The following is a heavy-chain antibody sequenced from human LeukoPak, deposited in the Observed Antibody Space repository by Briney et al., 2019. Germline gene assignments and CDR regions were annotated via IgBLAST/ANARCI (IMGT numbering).Heavy chain of an antibody. CDR3: ARSLGYCSSTSCYYYYGMDV. CDR2: IYHSGST. J-gene: IGHJ6*02. V-gene: IGHV4-59*01. D-gene: IGHD2-2*03. CDR1: GGSISSYY. Sequence: SETLSLTCTVSGGSISSYYWSWIRQPPGKGLEWIGYIYHSGSTNYNPSLKSRVTISVDTSKNQFSLKLSSVTAADTAVYYCARSLGYCSSTSCYYYYGMDVWGQGTTVTVSS.